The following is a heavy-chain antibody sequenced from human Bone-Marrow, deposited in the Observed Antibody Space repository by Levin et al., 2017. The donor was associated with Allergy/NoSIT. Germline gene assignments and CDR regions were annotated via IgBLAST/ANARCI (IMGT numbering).Heavy chain of an antibody. V-gene: IGHV1-69*06. D-gene: IGHD3-3*01. CDR2: IIPIFGTA. J-gene: IGHJ6*03. Sequence: SVKVSCKASGGTFSSYAISWVRQAPGQGLEWMGGIIPIFGTANYAQKFQGRVTITADKSTSTAYMELSSLRSEDTAVYYCARGTWWSGYYYYYMDVWGKGTTVTVSS. CDR1: GGTFSSYA. CDR3: ARGTWWSGYYYYYMDV.